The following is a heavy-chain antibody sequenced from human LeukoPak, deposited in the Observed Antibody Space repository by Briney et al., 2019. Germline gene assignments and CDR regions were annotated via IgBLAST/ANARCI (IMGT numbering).Heavy chain of an antibody. D-gene: IGHD3-9*01. J-gene: IGHJ4*02. CDR2: ISSSSSYI. Sequence: GGSLRLSCAASGFTFSSYSMNWVRQAPGKGLEWVSSISSSSSYIYYADSVKGRFTISRDNAKNSLYLQMNSLRAEDTAVYYCAKDSYYDILTGYLGFDYWGQGTLVTVSS. CDR1: GFTFSSYS. V-gene: IGHV3-21*01. CDR3: AKDSYYDILTGYLGFDY.